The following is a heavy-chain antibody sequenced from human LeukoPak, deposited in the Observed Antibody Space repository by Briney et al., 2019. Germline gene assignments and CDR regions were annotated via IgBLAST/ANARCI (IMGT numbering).Heavy chain of an antibody. CDR3: ARHVTYYYDSSDRTGNDAFDI. CDR1: GYSFTSYW. V-gene: IGHV5-51*01. Sequence: GESLKISCKGSGYSFTSYWIGWVRQMPGKGLEWMGIIYPGDSDTRYSPSFQGQVTISADKSISTAYLQWSSLKASDTAMYYCARHVTYYYDSSDRTGNDAFDIWGQGTMVTVSS. J-gene: IGHJ3*02. D-gene: IGHD3-22*01. CDR2: IYPGDSDT.